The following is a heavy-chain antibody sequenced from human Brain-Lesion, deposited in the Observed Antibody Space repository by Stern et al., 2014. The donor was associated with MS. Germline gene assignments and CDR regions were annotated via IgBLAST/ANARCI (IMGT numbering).Heavy chain of an antibody. CDR2: IWFDGIKK. V-gene: IGHV3-33*06. D-gene: IGHD6-19*01. Sequence: VQLEESGGGVVQPGRSLRLSCAVSGFTFSSYGMYWVRQAPGKGLEWVAGIWFDGIKKNYIESVKGRFTISRDNSKNTLSLQMTSLRAEDTAVYYCAKDKKDSSGWNLYFYGMDVWGQGTTVIVSS. CDR3: AKDKKDSSGWNLYFYGMDV. CDR1: GFTFSSYG. J-gene: IGHJ6*02.